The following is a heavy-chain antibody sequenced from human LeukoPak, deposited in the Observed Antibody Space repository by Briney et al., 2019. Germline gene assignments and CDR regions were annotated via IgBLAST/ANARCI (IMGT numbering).Heavy chain of an antibody. J-gene: IGHJ6*02. Sequence: ETLSLTCAVYGGSFSSYYWGWIRQPPGKGLEWIGSIYYSGSTYYNPSLKSRVTISVDTSKTQFSLKLSSVTAADTAVYYCARYSSGWYDYYYGMDVWGQGTTVTVSS. CDR2: IYYSGST. D-gene: IGHD6-19*01. V-gene: IGHV4-39*01. CDR1: GGSFSSYY. CDR3: ARYSSGWYDYYYGMDV.